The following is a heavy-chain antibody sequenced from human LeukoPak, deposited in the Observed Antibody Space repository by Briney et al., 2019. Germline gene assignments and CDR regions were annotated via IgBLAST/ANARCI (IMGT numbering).Heavy chain of an antibody. J-gene: IGHJ4*02. Sequence: GGSLRLSCAASGFTFSSYWMSWVRQAPGKGLEWVANIKQDGSEKYYVDSVKGRFTISRDNAKNSPYLQMNSLRAEDTAVYYCAKGTGYSYGFRNYFDYWGQGTLVTVSS. D-gene: IGHD5-18*01. CDR1: GFTFSSYW. V-gene: IGHV3-7*03. CDR3: AKGTGYSYGFRNYFDY. CDR2: IKQDGSEK.